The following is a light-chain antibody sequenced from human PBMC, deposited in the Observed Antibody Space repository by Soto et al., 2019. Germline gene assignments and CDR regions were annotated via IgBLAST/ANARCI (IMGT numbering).Light chain of an antibody. CDR2: DAS. CDR3: QVRDVWPS. Sequence: IVLTQSPATPSLSPGERAALSCRASQSVSTSLAWYQHKPGQAPRLFIYDASKRAPGIPARFSGSGSGTDFTLTISSLELEDFAVYYCQVRDVWPSFGQGTKVEIK. CDR1: QSVSTS. V-gene: IGKV3-11*01. J-gene: IGKJ1*01.